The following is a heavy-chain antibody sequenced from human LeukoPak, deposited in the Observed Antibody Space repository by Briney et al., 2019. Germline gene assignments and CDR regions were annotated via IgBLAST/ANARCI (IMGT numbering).Heavy chain of an antibody. CDR3: ARSHYDFWSYIGWFDP. J-gene: IGHJ5*02. CDR2: IYHSGST. Sequence: SETLSLTCAVYGGSFSGYYWSWIRQPPGKGLEWIGEIYHSGSTNYNPSLKSRVTISVDKSKNQFSLKLSSVTAADTAVYYCARSHYDFWSYIGWFDPWGQGTLVTVSS. V-gene: IGHV4-34*01. D-gene: IGHD3-3*01. CDR1: GGSFSGYY.